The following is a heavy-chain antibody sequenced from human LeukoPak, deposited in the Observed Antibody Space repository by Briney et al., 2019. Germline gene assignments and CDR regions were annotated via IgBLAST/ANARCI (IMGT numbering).Heavy chain of an antibody. J-gene: IGHJ5*02. CDR3: ARDRLITIFGVVTSWFDP. D-gene: IGHD3-3*01. V-gene: IGHV1-2*02. Sequence: ASVKVSCKASGYTFTGYYMHWVRQAPGQGLEWMGWINPNSGGTNYAQKFQGRVTMTRDTSISTAYMELSRLRSDDTAVYYCARDRLITIFGVVTSWFDPWGQGTLVTVSS. CDR1: GYTFTGYY. CDR2: INPNSGGT.